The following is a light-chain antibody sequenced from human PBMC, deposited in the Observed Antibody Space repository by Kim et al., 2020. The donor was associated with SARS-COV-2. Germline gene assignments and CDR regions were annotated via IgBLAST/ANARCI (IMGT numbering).Light chain of an antibody. CDR2: KDS. V-gene: IGLV3-27*01. CDR3: YSAADNNLRV. Sequence: SYELTQPSSVSVSPGQTARITCSGDVLAKKYVRWFQQKPGQAPVLVIYKDSERPSGIPERFSGSSSGTTVTLTINGAQVEDEADYYCYSAADNNLRVFGGGTKLTVL. J-gene: IGLJ2*01. CDR1: VLAKKY.